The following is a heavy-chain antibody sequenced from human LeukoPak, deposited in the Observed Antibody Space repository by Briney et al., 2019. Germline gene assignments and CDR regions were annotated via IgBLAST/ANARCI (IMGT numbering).Heavy chain of an antibody. D-gene: IGHD6-19*01. CDR3: STAPRVAVAGTDWFDP. J-gene: IGHJ5*02. CDR2: IYTSGST. V-gene: IGHV4-4*07. CDR1: GDSISSFH. Sequence: SETLSLTCTVSGDSISSFHWSWIRQPAGKGLEWIGRIYTSGSTNYNPSLKSRVTISVDTSKNQFSLKLSSVTAADTAVYYCSTAPRVAVAGTDWFDPWGQGTLVTVSS.